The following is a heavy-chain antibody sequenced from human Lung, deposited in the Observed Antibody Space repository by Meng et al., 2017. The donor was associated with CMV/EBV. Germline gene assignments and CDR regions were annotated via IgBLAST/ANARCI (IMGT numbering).Heavy chain of an antibody. D-gene: IGHD4-17*01. CDR3: ASDGKTVDF. V-gene: IGHV3-11*04. Sequence: SCVASGFTFSDFYLSWMRQAPGKGLEWVSYISRDGSSTYHADSVKGRFTISRDNAKNSLYLQMNSLRVEDTAIYYCASDGKTVDFWGQGNLVPFSS. J-gene: IGHJ4*02. CDR2: ISRDGSST. CDR1: GFTFSDFY.